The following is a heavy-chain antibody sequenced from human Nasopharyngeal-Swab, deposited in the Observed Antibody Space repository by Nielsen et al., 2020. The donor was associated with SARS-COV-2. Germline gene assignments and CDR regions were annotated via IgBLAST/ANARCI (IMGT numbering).Heavy chain of an antibody. CDR2: IWYDGSNK. Sequence: GGSRRLSCAASGFTFSSYGMHWVRQAPGKGLEWVAVIWYDGSNKYYADSVKGRFTISRDNSKNTLYLQMNSLRAEDTAVYYCARDFPFGGDVVYWGQGTLVTVSS. CDR1: GFTFSSYG. J-gene: IGHJ4*02. D-gene: IGHD3-10*01. V-gene: IGHV3-33*01. CDR3: ARDFPFGGDVVY.